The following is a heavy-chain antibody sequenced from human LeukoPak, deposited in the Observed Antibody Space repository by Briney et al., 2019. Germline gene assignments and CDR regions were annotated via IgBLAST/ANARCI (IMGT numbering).Heavy chain of an antibody. D-gene: IGHD4-17*01. CDR1: GFTFSSYW. V-gene: IGHV3-7*03. CDR2: IKQDGSEK. Sequence: GGSLRLSCAASGFTFSSYWMSWVRQAPGKGLEWVANIKQDGSEKYYVDSVKGRFTISRDSAKNSLYLQMNSLRAEDTAVYYCARDLRSTTPGVDYWGQGTLVTVSS. J-gene: IGHJ4*02. CDR3: ARDLRSTTPGVDY.